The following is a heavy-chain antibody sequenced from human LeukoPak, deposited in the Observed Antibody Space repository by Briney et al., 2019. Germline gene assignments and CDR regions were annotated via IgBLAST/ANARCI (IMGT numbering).Heavy chain of an antibody. J-gene: IGHJ3*02. Sequence: SETLSLTCTVSGGSISSSSYYWGWIRQPPGKGLEWIGSTYYSGSTYYNPSLKSRVTISVDTSKNQFSLKLSSVTAADTAVYYCARDIFSGVDSSGYYLKGDFAFDIWGQGTMVTVSS. V-gene: IGHV4-39*07. D-gene: IGHD3-22*01. CDR3: ARDIFSGVDSSGYYLKGDFAFDI. CDR1: GGSISSSSYY. CDR2: TYYSGST.